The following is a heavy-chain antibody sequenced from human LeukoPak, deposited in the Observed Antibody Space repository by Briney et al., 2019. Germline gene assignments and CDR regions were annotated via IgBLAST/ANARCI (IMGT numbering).Heavy chain of an antibody. CDR3: ARDQLSYKAMDV. V-gene: IGHV3-7*03. D-gene: IGHD2-8*01. Sequence: GGSLRLSCGVSGFSLRSYWMSWVRQAPGKGLEWVANINQDGGEEYYLDSVKGRFTISRDNAKNSVFLQMNTLRPEDTAVYYCARDQLSYKAMDVWGQGTTVIVSS. CDR1: GFSLRSYW. CDR2: INQDGGEE. J-gene: IGHJ6*02.